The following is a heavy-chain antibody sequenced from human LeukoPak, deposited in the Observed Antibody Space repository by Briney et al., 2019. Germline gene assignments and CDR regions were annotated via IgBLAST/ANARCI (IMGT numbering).Heavy chain of an antibody. CDR1: GGSMSSYY. J-gene: IGHJ4*02. Sequence: SETLSLTCTVSGGSMSSYYWSWIRQPPGKGLEWIGYIYYSGSTNYNPSLKSRVTISVDTSKNQFSLKLSSVTAADTAVYYCARRPLRPLYGSGSYRQTGFDYWGQGTLVTVSS. CDR2: IYYSGST. V-gene: IGHV4-59*01. CDR3: ARRPLRPLYGSGSYRQTGFDY. D-gene: IGHD3-10*01.